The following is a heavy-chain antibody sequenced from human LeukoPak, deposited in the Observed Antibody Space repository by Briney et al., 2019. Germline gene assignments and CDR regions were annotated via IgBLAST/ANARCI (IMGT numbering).Heavy chain of an antibody. D-gene: IGHD5-18*01. CDR1: GFTFSSYE. CDR2: ISSSGSTI. CDR3: ARPVKRGYSYGYGY. V-gene: IGHV3-48*03. Sequence: GGSLRLSCAASGFTFSSYEMNWVRQAPGKGLEWVSYISSSGSTIYYADSAKGRFTISRDNAKNSLYLQMNSLRAEDTAVYYCARPVKRGYSYGYGYWGQGTLVTVSS. J-gene: IGHJ4*02.